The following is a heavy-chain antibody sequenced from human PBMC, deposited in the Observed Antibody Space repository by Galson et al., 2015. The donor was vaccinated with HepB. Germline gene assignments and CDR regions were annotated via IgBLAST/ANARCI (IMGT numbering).Heavy chain of an antibody. CDR2: IWYDGSNK. J-gene: IGHJ4*02. V-gene: IGHV3-33*01. CDR1: GFTFSSYG. CDR3: ARGGDYGDYFDY. Sequence: SLRLSCAASGFTFSSYGMHWVRQAPGKGLEWVAVIWYDGSNKYYVDSVKGRFTISRDNSKNRLYLQMNSLRAEDTAVYYCARGGDYGDYFDYWGQGTLVTVSS. D-gene: IGHD4-17*01.